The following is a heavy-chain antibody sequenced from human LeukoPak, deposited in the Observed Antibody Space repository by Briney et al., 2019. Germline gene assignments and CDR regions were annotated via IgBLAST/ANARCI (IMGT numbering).Heavy chain of an antibody. CDR2: ISGSGGDT. D-gene: IGHD6-19*01. V-gene: IGHV3-23*01. CDR1: GFTYSNFA. J-gene: IGHJ4*02. Sequence: GGSLRLSCAASGFTYSNFAMSWVRRAPGKGLAWVSSISGSGGDTYYADSVKGRFTISRDNAKNSLYLQMNSLRAEDTAVYYCARGGQWPVDYWGQGTLVTVSS. CDR3: ARGGQWPVDY.